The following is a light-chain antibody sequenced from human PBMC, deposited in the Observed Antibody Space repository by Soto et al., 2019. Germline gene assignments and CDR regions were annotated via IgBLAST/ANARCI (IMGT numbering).Light chain of an antibody. CDR3: QQYGSSPKLMYT. V-gene: IGKV3-20*01. CDR2: GAS. Sequence: EMVWTQSPGTLSFSPGERATLSCRASQSVSSSYLAWYQQKPGQAPRLLIYGASSRDTGIPDTFSGSVSGTDFTLSISRLEPEAFAVYYCQQYGSSPKLMYTFGQATKLEIK. CDR1: QSVSSSY. J-gene: IGKJ2*01.